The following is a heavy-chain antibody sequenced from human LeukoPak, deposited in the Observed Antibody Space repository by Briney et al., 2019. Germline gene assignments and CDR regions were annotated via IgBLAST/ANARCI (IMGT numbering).Heavy chain of an antibody. CDR1: GFTFSDYY. V-gene: IGHV3-11*01. CDR3: AKDKGYDTNYGMDV. CDR2: ISSSGSTI. J-gene: IGHJ6*02. D-gene: IGHD3-9*01. Sequence: GGSLRLSCAASGFTFSDYYMSCIRQAPGKGLEWVSYISSSGSTIYYADSVKGRFTISRDNAKNSLYLQMNSLRAEDTALYYCAKDKGYDTNYGMDVWGQGTTVTVSS.